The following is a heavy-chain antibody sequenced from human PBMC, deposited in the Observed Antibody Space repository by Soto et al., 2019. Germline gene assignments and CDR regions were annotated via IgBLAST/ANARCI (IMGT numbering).Heavy chain of an antibody. CDR2: ISAYNGNT. CDR1: GYTFTSYG. CDR3: ARDSSDIVVVVAAPDV. D-gene: IGHD2-15*01. V-gene: IGHV1-18*01. J-gene: IGHJ6*02. Sequence: ASVKVSCKASGYTFTSYGISWVRQAPGQGLEWMGWISAYNGNTNYAQKLQGRVTMTTDTSTSTAYMELRSLRSDDTAVYYCARDSSDIVVVVAAPDVWGQGTTVTVS.